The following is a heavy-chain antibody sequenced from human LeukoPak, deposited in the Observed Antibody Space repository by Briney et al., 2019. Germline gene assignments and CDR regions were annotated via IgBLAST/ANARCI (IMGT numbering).Heavy chain of an antibody. J-gene: IGHJ4*02. CDR3: AKDLNFEGYFDY. CDR2: ISGSGGST. Sequence: PGGSLRLSCAASGFTFSSYAMSWVRQAPGKGLEWVSAISGSGGSTCYADSVKGRFTISRDNSKNTLYLQMNSLRAEDTAVYYCAKDLNFEGYFDYWGQGTLVTVSS. CDR1: GFTFSSYA. V-gene: IGHV3-23*01. D-gene: IGHD3-9*01.